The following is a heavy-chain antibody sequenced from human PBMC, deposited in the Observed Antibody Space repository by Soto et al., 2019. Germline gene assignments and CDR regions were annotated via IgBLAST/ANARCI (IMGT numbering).Heavy chain of an antibody. J-gene: IGHJ6*02. V-gene: IGHV4-39*01. CDR2: IYYSGST. CDR1: GGSISSSSYY. CDR3: ASQMRGYSYIYYYYGMDV. Sequence: SETLSLTCTVSGGSISSSSYYWGWIRQPPGKGLEWIGSIYYSGSTYYNPSLKSRVTISVDTSKNQFSLKLSSVTAADTAVYYCASQMRGYSYIYYYYGMDVWGQGTTVTVSS. D-gene: IGHD5-18*01.